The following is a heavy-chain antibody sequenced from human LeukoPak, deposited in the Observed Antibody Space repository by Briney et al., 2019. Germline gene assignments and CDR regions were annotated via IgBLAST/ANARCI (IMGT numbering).Heavy chain of an antibody. CDR1: GYTFTSYY. D-gene: IGHD1-26*01. V-gene: IGHV1-46*01. J-gene: IGHJ4*02. CDR3: ARDRIVGASMGYFDY. Sequence: ASVKVSCKAAGYTFTSYYMHWVRQAPGQGLEWMEIINPSGGSTSYAQKFQGRVTMTRDTSTSTVYMELSSLRSEDTAVYYCARDRIVGASMGYFDYWGQGTLVTVSS. CDR2: INPSGGST.